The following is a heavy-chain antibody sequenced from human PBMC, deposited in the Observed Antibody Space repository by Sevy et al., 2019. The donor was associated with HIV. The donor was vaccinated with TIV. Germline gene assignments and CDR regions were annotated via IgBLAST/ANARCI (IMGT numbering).Heavy chain of an antibody. V-gene: IGHV3-7*01. J-gene: IGHJ4*02. CDR2: INLDGSET. Sequence: ESLKISCAASGFTFSSYWMSWVRQAAGKGLEWLATINLDGSETFDVDSVKGRFTISRHNPRKSVYLQMISLSAEDTAIYYCARLFYGSADYWGQGTLVLVSS. CDR3: ARLFYGSADY. D-gene: IGHD3-10*01. CDR1: GFTFSSYW.